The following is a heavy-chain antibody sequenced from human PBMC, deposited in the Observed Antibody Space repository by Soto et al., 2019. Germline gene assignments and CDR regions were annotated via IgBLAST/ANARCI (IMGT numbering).Heavy chain of an antibody. D-gene: IGHD2-21*02. V-gene: IGHV3-48*02. CDR2: IDGSGTAM. CDR3: ARQLYTVVTPQDY. CDR1: GFTFSNFR. J-gene: IGHJ4*02. Sequence: PGGSLRLSCAASGFTFSNFRMNWIRQAPGKGLEWVSHIDGSGTAMPYVDSVKGRFTISRDNAKNSLYLEMTSLRDEDTAVYYCARQLYTVVTPQDYWGRGTLVTVSS.